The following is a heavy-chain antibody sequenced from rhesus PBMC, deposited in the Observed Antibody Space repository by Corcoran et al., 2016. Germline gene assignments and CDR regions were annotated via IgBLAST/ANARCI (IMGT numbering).Heavy chain of an antibody. CDR1: GGSISSGYYY. V-gene: IGHV4-122*02. Sequence: QVQLQESGPGLVKPSETLSLTCAVSGGSISSGYYYWSWIRQPPGKGLEWIGSITNGGSTSYTPSPTSRVTISRDTSKNQFSLKLSSVTAADTAVYYCARMNSGSWSYYFDYWGQGVLVTVSS. CDR2: ITNGGST. J-gene: IGHJ4*01. D-gene: IGHD6-25*01. CDR3: ARMNSGSWSYYFDY.